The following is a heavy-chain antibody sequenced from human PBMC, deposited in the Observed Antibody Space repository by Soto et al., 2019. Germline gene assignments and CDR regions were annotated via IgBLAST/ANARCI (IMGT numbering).Heavy chain of an antibody. CDR1: GFTFDDYA. V-gene: IGHV3-9*01. J-gene: IGHJ4*02. D-gene: IGHD5-18*01. CDR3: AKAYSYGLDYYFDY. Sequence: EVQLVESGGGLVQPGRSLRLSCAASGFTFDDYAMHWVRQAPGKGLEWVSGISWNSGSIGYADSVKGRFTISRDNAKNSLYLQMNSLRAEDTALYCCAKAYSYGLDYYFDYWGQGTLVTVSS. CDR2: ISWNSGSI.